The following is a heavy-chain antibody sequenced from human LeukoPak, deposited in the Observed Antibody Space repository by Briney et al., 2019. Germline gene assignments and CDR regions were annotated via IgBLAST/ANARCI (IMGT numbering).Heavy chain of an antibody. CDR2: IRSSSSYI. J-gene: IGHJ4*02. V-gene: IGHV3-21*01. D-gene: IGHD6-13*01. CDR3: ARDPQGYSSSWFDY. Sequence: PGGSLRLSCAASGFSFSSYTMNWVRQAPGKGLEWVSSIRSSSSYIYYADSLKGRFTIPRDNAKNSLYLQMNSLRAEDTAVYYCARDPQGYSSSWFDYWGQGTLVTVSS. CDR1: GFSFSSYT.